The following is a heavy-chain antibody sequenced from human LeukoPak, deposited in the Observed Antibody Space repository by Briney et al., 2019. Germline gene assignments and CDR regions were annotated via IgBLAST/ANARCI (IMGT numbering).Heavy chain of an antibody. CDR2: IKQDGSEK. J-gene: IGHJ4*02. V-gene: IGHV3-7*01. CDR1: GFTFSSYW. CDR3: ARDPYYYGSGSYYYFDY. Sequence: GGSLRLSCAASGFTFSSYWMSWVRQAPGKGLEWVANIKQDGSEKYYVDSVKGRFTISRDNAKNSLYLQMNGLRAEDTAVYYCARDPYYYGSGSYYYFDYWGQGTLVTVSS. D-gene: IGHD3-10*01.